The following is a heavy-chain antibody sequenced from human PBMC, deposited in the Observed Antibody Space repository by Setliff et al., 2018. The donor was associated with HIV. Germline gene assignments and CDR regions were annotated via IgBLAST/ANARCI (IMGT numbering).Heavy chain of an antibody. CDR1: GGSMSRFY. CDR3: ARAEGDAYNSLPYFDS. CDR2: VYSTGSI. Sequence: TSETLSLTCTASGGSMSRFYWTWIRQPPGKGLEWIGFVYSTGSINYSPSFRGRLTISLDTSENQFSLHLTSVTAADTAVYYCARAEGDAYNSLPYFDSWGPGALVTVSS. J-gene: IGHJ4*02. V-gene: IGHV4-59*01. D-gene: IGHD1-1*01.